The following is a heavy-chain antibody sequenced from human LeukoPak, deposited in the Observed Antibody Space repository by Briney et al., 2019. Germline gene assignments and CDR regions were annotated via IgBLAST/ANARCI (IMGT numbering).Heavy chain of an antibody. CDR3: ARAYQLLWEGSGHAAFDI. D-gene: IGHD2-2*01. J-gene: IGHJ3*02. V-gene: IGHV1-2*02. CDR2: INPNSGGT. CDR1: GYTFTGYY. Sequence: ASVKVSCKASGYTFTGYYMHWVRQAPGQGLEWMGWINPNSGGTNYAQKFQGRVTMTRDTSTSTVYMELSSLRSEDTAVYYCARAYQLLWEGSGHAAFDIWGQGTMVTVSS.